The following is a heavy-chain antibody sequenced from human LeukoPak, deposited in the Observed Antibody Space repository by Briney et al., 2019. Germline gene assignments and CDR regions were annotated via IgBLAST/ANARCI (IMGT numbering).Heavy chain of an antibody. V-gene: IGHV3-9*01. J-gene: IGHJ1*01. CDR2: ISWNSGSI. Sequence: GGSLRLSCAASGFTFDDYAMHWVRQAPGKGLEWVSGISWNSGSIGYADSVKGRFTISRDNAKNSLYLQMNSLRAEDTALYYCAKARAIVKGEYFQHWGQGTLVTVSS. D-gene: IGHD3-22*01. CDR1: GFTFDDYA. CDR3: AKARAIVKGEYFQH.